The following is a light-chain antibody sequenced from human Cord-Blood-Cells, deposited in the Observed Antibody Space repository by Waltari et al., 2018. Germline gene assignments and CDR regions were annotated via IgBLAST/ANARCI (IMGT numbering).Light chain of an antibody. CDR2: EVS. J-gene: IGLJ1*01. Sequence: QSALTQPASVSGSPGQSITISCTGTSSDVGGYNYVSWYQQHPGKAPKLMIYEVSKRPSGVSNRFSCSKSGNTASLTISGLQAEDEADYYCSSYTSSSTRVFGTGTKVTVL. CDR3: SSYTSSSTRV. V-gene: IGLV2-14*01. CDR1: SSDVGGYNY.